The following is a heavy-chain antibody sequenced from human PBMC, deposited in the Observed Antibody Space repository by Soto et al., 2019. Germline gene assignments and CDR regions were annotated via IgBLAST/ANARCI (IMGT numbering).Heavy chain of an antibody. V-gene: IGHV1-69*13. CDR1: GGTFSSYA. D-gene: IGHD3-22*01. Sequence: GASVKVSCKASGGTFSSYAISWVRQAPGQGLEWMGGIIPIFGTANYAQKFQGRVTITADESTSTAYMELSSLRSEDTAVYYCARGYYDSSGYYPYYYYGMDVWGQGTTVTVSS. CDR3: ARGYYDSSGYYPYYYYGMDV. CDR2: IIPIFGTA. J-gene: IGHJ6*02.